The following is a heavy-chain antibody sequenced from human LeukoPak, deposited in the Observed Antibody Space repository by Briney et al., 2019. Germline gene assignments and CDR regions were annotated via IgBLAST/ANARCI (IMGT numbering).Heavy chain of an antibody. D-gene: IGHD3-3*01. CDR1: GFTFSSYG. V-gene: IGHV3-30*02. J-gene: IGHJ3*02. CDR3: AKEGMDILRFLEWLPTHAFDI. CDR2: IRYDGSNK. Sequence: GGSLRLSCAASGFTFSSYGIHWVRQAPGKGLEWVAFIRYDGSNKYYADSVKGRFTISRDNSKNTLYLQMNSLRAEDTAVYYCAKEGMDILRFLEWLPTHAFDIWGQGTMVTVSS.